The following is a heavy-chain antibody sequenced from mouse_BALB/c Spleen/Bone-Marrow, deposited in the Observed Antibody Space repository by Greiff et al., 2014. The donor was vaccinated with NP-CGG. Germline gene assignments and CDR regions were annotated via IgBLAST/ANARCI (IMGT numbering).Heavy chain of an antibody. V-gene: IGHV2-6*02. CDR1: GFSLTSYG. J-gene: IGHJ4*01. CDR3: ARTGTYYAMDY. Sequence: VQLVESGPGLVAPSQSLSITCTVSGFSLTSYGIHWVRQPPGKGLEWLVVIWSDGSTTYNSSLKSRLNIRKDNSKSQVFLKVSSLQTDDTAMYYCARTGTYYAMDYWGQGTSVTVSS. D-gene: IGHD4-1*01. CDR2: IWSDGST.